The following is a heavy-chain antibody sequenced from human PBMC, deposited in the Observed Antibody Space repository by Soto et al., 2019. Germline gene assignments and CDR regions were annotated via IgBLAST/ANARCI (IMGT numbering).Heavy chain of an antibody. Sequence: GWSLRLSCSSSVFTFIGYAMHWVRQAPGKGLEYVSAISSNGGSTYYADSVKGRFTISRDNAKNTLYLQMSSLRAEDTAVYYCVPYSSSFFDYWGQGALVTVSS. V-gene: IGHV3-64D*06. CDR2: ISSNGGST. CDR1: VFTFIGYA. CDR3: VPYSSSFFDY. J-gene: IGHJ4*02. D-gene: IGHD6-6*01.